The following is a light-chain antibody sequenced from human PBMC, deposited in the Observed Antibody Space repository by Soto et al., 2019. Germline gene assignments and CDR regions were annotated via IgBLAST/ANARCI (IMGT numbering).Light chain of an antibody. Sequence: EIVLTQSPGTLSLSPGERATLSCRASQTITLNYLAWYQQKPGQAPRLLIYGVSTRATGIPDKFSGSGSGTDFPLTISRLEPEDFAVYYGQQYGSSPFTFGPGSKVDIK. V-gene: IGKV3-20*01. CDR3: QQYGSSPFT. CDR2: GVS. J-gene: IGKJ3*01. CDR1: QTITLNY.